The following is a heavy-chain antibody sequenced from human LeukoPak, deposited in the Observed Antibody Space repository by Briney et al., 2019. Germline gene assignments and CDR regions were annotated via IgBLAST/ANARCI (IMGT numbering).Heavy chain of an antibody. CDR1: GFTFSSYA. D-gene: IGHD3-22*01. J-gene: IGHJ1*01. CDR2: ISGSGGST. CDR3: AKGVLSYDSSGYYYVANAEYFQH. Sequence: GGSLRLSCAAPGFTFSSYAMSWVRQAPGKGLEWVSGISGSGGSTYYADSVKGRFTISRDNSKNTLYLQMNSLRAEDTAVYYCAKGVLSYDSSGYYYVANAEYFQHWGQGTLVTVSS. V-gene: IGHV3-23*01.